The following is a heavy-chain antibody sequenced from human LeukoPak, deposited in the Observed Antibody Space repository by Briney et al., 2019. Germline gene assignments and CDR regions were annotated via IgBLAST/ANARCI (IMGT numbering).Heavy chain of an antibody. CDR2: FNHEDGET. Sequence: ASVKVSCKVSGYTLTELSMHWVRQAPGKGLEWMGGFNHEDGETIYAQKFQGRVTMTEDTSTGTAYMELSSLRSEDTAVYYCATGYDYVWGSYRYTGFDYWGQGTLVTVSS. CDR3: ATGYDYVWGSYRYTGFDY. V-gene: IGHV1-24*01. J-gene: IGHJ4*02. D-gene: IGHD3-16*02. CDR1: GYTLTELS.